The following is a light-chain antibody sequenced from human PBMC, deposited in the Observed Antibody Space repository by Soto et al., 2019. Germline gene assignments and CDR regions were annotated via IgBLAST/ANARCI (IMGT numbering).Light chain of an antibody. CDR1: SSDVGGYNY. V-gene: IGLV2-8*01. Sequence: QSALTQPPSASGSPGQSVTISCTGTSSDVGGYNYVSWYQQHPGKAPKLMIYEASKRPSGVPDRFSGSKSGNTASLTVSGLQAEDEADYYCTSYAGSINFALYVFGPGTKVTVL. J-gene: IGLJ1*01. CDR2: EAS. CDR3: TSYAGSINFALYV.